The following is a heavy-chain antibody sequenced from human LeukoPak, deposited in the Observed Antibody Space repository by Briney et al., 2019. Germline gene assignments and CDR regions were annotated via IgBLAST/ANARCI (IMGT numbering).Heavy chain of an antibody. CDR3: ARGSRYGDYSYYCDF. CDR1: GFTFGSYG. CDR2: VRYDGNNP. V-gene: IGHV3-30*02. D-gene: IGHD4-17*01. J-gene: IGHJ4*02. Sequence: GGPLRLSCAASGFTFGSYGMHWVRQAPGKWLDWVAFVRYDGNNPYYSASVKGRFTISRDNSKNTVLLQMNNLRLEDAAIYYCARGSRYGDYSYYCDFWGQGTLVTVSS.